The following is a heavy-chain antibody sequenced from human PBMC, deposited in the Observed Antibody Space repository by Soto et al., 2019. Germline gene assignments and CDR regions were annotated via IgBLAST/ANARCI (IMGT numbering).Heavy chain of an antibody. CDR2: TYYWSKWYN. J-gene: IGHJ4*02. CDR3: ALENDEYSSSFYFDY. V-gene: IGHV6-1*01. CDR1: GDSVSSNSAA. Sequence: SQTLSLTCAISGDSVSSNSAAWNWIRQSPSRGLEWLGRTYYWSKWYNDYAVSVKSRITINPDTSKNQFSLQLNSVTPEDTAVYYCALENDEYSSSFYFDYWGQGTLVTVSS. D-gene: IGHD6-6*01.